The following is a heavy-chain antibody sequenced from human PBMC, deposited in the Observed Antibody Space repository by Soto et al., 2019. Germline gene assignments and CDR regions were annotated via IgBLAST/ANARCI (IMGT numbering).Heavy chain of an antibody. CDR1: ESTVRRDW. CDR3: SGGVGDAF. CDR2: TNQDGSEK. Sequence: EVHLVESGGGSVQPGGSLRPSCGIFESTVRRDWVNWVRQAPGKGLEGVAHTNQDGSEKYYVDSVKGRFTISRDNAKNSLFLQMNSLRAGDTAVYYCSGGVGDAFWGQGTLVTVSS. V-gene: IGHV3-7*04. D-gene: IGHD1-26*01. J-gene: IGHJ4*02.